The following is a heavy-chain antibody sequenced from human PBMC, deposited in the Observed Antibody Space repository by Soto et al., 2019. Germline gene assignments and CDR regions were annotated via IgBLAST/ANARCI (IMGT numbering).Heavy chain of an antibody. CDR1: GFTFSSYG. D-gene: IGHD6-19*01. Sequence: QVQLVESGGGVVQPGRSLRLSCAASGFTFSSYGMHWVRQAPGKGLEWVAVISYDGSNKYYADSVKGRFTISRDNSKNTLYLQMNSLRAEETDVYYCAKGGIAVALYYFDYWGQGTLVTVSS. V-gene: IGHV3-30*18. CDR3: AKGGIAVALYYFDY. CDR2: ISYDGSNK. J-gene: IGHJ4*02.